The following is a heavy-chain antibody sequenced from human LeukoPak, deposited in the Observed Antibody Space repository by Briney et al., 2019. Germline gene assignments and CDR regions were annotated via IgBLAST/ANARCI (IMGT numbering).Heavy chain of an antibody. CDR1: GGTFSSYA. CDR2: IIPIFGTA. V-gene: IGHV1-69*13. D-gene: IGHD6-19*01. Sequence: GASVKVSCKASGGTFSSYAISWVRQAPGQGLEWMGGIIPIFGTANYAQRFQGRVTITADESTSTAYMELSSLRSEDTAVYYCSAGYSSGWYDAFDIWGQGTMVTVSS. J-gene: IGHJ3*02. CDR3: SAGYSSGWYDAFDI.